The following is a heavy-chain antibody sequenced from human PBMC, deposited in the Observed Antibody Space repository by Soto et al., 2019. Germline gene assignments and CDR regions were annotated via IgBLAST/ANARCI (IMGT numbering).Heavy chain of an antibody. CDR1: GGSISSSSYY. D-gene: IGHD6-13*01. V-gene: IGHV4-39*01. Sequence: ASETLSLTCTVSGGSISSSSYYWGWVRQPPGKGLEWIGSIYYSGSTYYNPSLKSRVTISVDTSKNQFSLKLSSVTAADTAVYYCARLSMGSSSWQREYYYYYYDTDVWRQGTTVTV. CDR2: IYYSGST. J-gene: IGHJ6*02. CDR3: ARLSMGSSSWQREYYYYYYDTDV.